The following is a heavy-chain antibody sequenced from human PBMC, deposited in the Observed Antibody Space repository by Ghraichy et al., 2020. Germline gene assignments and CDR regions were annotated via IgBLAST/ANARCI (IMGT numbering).Heavy chain of an antibody. D-gene: IGHD4-17*01. Sequence: SETLSLTCTVSGGSISSYYWSWIRQPPGKGLEWIGYIYYSGSTNYNPSLKSRVTISVDTFKNQFSLKLSSVTAADTAVYYCARVPHDYGDYYFDYWGQGTLVTVSS. CDR2: IYYSGST. CDR1: GGSISSYY. J-gene: IGHJ4*02. V-gene: IGHV4-59*01. CDR3: ARVPHDYGDYYFDY.